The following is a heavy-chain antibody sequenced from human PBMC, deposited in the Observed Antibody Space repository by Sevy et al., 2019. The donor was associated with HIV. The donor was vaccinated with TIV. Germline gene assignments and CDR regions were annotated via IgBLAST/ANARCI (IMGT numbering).Heavy chain of an antibody. CDR1: GGTFSSYA. CDR3: AGLRTTAQGWFDP. J-gene: IGHJ5*02. CDR2: IIPIFGTA. Sequence: ASVKVSCKASGGTFSSYAISWVRQAPGQGLEWMGGIIPIFGTANYAQKFQGRVTITADKSTSTAHMELSSLRSEDTAVYYCAGLRTTAQGWFDPWGQGTLVTVSS. D-gene: IGHD4-17*01. V-gene: IGHV1-69*06.